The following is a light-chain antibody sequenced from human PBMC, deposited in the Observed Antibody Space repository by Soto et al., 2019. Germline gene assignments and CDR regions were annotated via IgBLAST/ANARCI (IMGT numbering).Light chain of an antibody. CDR3: QQANDWPTT. V-gene: IGKV3-15*01. J-gene: IGKJ1*01. CDR1: QAISNN. CDR2: DAY. Sequence: RVMTQSPVTLSVSPGEIVTLSCRASQAISNNLAWYQQTPGQAPRLLIFDAYTRATGIQARFSGSESGTEFTLIISSLQSEDFEVYYCQQANDWPTTFGQGTRV.